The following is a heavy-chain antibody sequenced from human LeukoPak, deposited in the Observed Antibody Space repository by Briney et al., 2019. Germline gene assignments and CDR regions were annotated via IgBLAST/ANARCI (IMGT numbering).Heavy chain of an antibody. CDR1: GFTFSNAW. D-gene: IGHD2-2*01. CDR2: IKSKTDGGTT. Sequence: KPGGSLRLSCAASGFTFSNAWMSWVSQAPGKGLEWVGRIKSKTDGGTTDYAAPVKGRFTISRDDSKNTLYLQMNSLRAEDTAVYYCAKDCRSSISCYVDWGQGTLVTVSS. CDR3: AKDCRSSISCYVD. J-gene: IGHJ4*02. V-gene: IGHV3-15*01.